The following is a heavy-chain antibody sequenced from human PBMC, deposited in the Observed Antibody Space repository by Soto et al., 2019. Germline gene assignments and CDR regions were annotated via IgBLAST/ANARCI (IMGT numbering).Heavy chain of an antibody. CDR2: IIPVLGVT. Sequence: QVQLVQSGAEMKRPGSSVKVSCQASGSTFSSYTVSWVRQAPGQGLEWMGRIIPVLGVTNYAQKFKDRVTITADKSKTTAYMELSSLRSGDTAVYYCARRRYCGADCYSKYYYGMDVWGQGTTVTVSS. CDR1: GSTFSSYT. V-gene: IGHV1-69*02. J-gene: IGHJ6*02. D-gene: IGHD2-21*02. CDR3: ARRRYCGADCYSKYYYGMDV.